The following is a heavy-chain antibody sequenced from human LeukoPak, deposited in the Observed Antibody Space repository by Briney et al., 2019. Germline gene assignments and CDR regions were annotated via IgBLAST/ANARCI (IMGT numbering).Heavy chain of an antibody. D-gene: IGHD3/OR15-3a*01. J-gene: IGHJ4*02. CDR2: IYYSGNT. CDR1: GFTFSSYNMN. CDR3: ARQTGSGLFILP. V-gene: IGHV4-39*01. Sequence: GSLRLSCAVSGFTFSSYNMNWVRQAPGKGLEWIGSIYYSGNTYYNASLKSQVSISIDTSKNQFSLKLTSVTAADTAVYYCARQTGSGLFILPGGQGTLVTVSS.